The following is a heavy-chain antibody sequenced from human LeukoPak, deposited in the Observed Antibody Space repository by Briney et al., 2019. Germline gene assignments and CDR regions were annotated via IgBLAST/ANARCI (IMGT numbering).Heavy chain of an antibody. CDR3: ARVDRYSGSTDAFDI. Sequence: SVKVSCKASGGTFSSYAISWVRQAPGQGLEWMGGIIPIFGTANYAQKFQGRVTITTDESTSTAYMELRSLRSDDTAVYYCARVDRYSGSTDAFDIWGQGTMVTVSS. J-gene: IGHJ3*02. CDR1: GGTFSSYA. V-gene: IGHV1-69*05. D-gene: IGHD5-12*01. CDR2: IIPIFGTA.